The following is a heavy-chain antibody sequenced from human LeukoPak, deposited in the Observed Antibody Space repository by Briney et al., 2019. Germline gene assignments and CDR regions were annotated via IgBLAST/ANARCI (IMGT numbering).Heavy chain of an antibody. V-gene: IGHV4-59*01. J-gene: IGHJ4*02. CDR3: ARAPLQYCGSTSCYTGVDH. D-gene: IGHD2-2*02. CDR1: GGSISRYY. Sequence: SETLSLTCTVSGGSISRYYWSWIRQPPWKGLEWIGYIYYSGSTNYNPSLKSRVTISVDTSKNQFSLKLSSVTAADTAVYYCARAPLQYCGSTSCYTGVDHWGQGTLVTVSS. CDR2: IYYSGST.